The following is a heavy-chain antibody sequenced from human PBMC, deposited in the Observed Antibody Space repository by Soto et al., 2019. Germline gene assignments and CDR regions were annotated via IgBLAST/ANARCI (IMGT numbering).Heavy chain of an antibody. J-gene: IGHJ4*02. V-gene: IGHV3-23*01. Sequence: EVQLLESGGGLVQPGGSLRLSCADSRFAFSRYGMNWVRQAPGKGLEWVSLISGSGDSTYYTDSVEGRFTISRDNSKNTLYLQMNSLRAEDTAVYYCVGEGLAGWGYFDYWGQGTLVSVSS. CDR3: VGEGLAGWGYFDY. CDR2: ISGSGDST. CDR1: RFAFSRYG. D-gene: IGHD6-19*01.